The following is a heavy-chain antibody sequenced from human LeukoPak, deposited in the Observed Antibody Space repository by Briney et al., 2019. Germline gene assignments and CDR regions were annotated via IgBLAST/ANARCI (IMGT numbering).Heavy chain of an antibody. CDR2: ISGSGGST. Sequence: GGSLRLSCAASGFTFSSYAMSWVRQAPGKGLEWVSAISGSGGSTYYADSVKGRFTISRDNSKNTLYLQMNSLRAEDTAVYYCASNSGRYCSSTSCYISRPYNWFDPWGQGTLVTVSS. CDR1: GFTFSSYA. D-gene: IGHD2-2*02. J-gene: IGHJ5*02. CDR3: ASNSGRYCSSTSCYISRPYNWFDP. V-gene: IGHV3-23*01.